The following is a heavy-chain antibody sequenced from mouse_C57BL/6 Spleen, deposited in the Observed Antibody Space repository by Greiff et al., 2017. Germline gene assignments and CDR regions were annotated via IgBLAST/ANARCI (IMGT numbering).Heavy chain of an antibody. CDR1: GYTFTSYW. Sequence: QVQLKQPGAELVQPGASVTMSCTASGYTFTSYWITWVKQRPGQGLEWIGDVYPGSGSTNYNEKFKSKATLTVDTSSRTAYMQLSSLTSEASAVYYCARDGNDGVEWLAYGGQGTLVTVSA. CDR2: VYPGSGST. J-gene: IGHJ3*01. CDR3: ARDGNDGVEWLAY. V-gene: IGHV1-55*01. D-gene: IGHD2-2*01.